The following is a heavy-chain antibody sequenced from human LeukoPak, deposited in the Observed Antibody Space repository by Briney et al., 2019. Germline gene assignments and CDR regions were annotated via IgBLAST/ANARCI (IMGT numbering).Heavy chain of an antibody. CDR1: GVSFSGYY. V-gene: IGHV4-34*01. Sequence: ASETLSLTCAVYGVSFSGYYWSWIRQPPGKGLEWIGEINHSGSTNYNPSLKSRVTISVDTSKKQFSLKLSSVTAADTAVYYCARDPQLGPFDYWGQGTLVTVSS. CDR2: INHSGST. CDR3: ARDPQLGPFDY. D-gene: IGHD6-6*01. J-gene: IGHJ4*02.